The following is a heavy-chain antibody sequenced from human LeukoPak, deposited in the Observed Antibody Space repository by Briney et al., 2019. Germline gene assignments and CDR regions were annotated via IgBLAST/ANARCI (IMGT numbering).Heavy chain of an antibody. V-gene: IGHV3-48*01. Sequence: PGGSLRLSCAASGFTFSSYSMNWVRQAPGKGLEWVSYISSSSSTIYYADSVKGRFTISRDNAKNPLYLQMNSLRAEDTAVYYCARLRPPSSGYYYAFDYWGQGTLVTVSS. J-gene: IGHJ4*02. D-gene: IGHD3-22*01. CDR3: ARLRPPSSGYYYAFDY. CDR2: ISSSSSTI. CDR1: GFTFSSYS.